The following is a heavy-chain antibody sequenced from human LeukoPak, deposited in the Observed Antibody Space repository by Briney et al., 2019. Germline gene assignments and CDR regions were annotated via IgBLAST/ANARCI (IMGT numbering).Heavy chain of an antibody. CDR2: ISLTGLT. Sequence: PSGTLSLTCGVSGGSISNTNWWRWVRPPPGEGLEGIGEISLTGLTHYNPSLESRFTVSLDKSKNQLSLNLTSVTAADTAVYYCSRENGAFSPFGYWGQGTLVTVLS. CDR1: GGSISNTNW. CDR3: SRENGAFSPFGY. J-gene: IGHJ4*02. D-gene: IGHD2-8*01. V-gene: IGHV4-4*02.